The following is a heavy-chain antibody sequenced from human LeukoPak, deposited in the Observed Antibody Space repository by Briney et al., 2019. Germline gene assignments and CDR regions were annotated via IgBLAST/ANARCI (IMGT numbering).Heavy chain of an antibody. Sequence: AAVTVSYKASGYTFTSYAMHWVRPATGQRLEWMGWINAGNGNTKYSQKFQGRVTITRDTSASTAYMELSSRTSEDTAVYYSARARVGIPALTILGVVIIFSSPFDPWGQGTLVTVSS. V-gene: IGHV1-3*01. CDR1: GYTFTSYA. CDR2: INAGNGNT. D-gene: IGHD3-3*01. CDR3: ARARVGIPALTILGVVIIFSSPFDP. J-gene: IGHJ5*02.